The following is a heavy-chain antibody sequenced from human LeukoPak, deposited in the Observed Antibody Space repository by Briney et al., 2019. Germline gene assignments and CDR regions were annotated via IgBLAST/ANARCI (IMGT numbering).Heavy chain of an antibody. D-gene: IGHD6-13*01. Sequence: SETLSLTCSVSGGSITSATYYWSWILQPAGKGLEWIGRIYTSGSTNYHPSLKSRVTISVDTSKNQFSLKLSSVTAADTAVYYCARYAIAAAADDAFDIWGQGTMVTVSS. CDR3: ARYAIAAAADDAFDI. J-gene: IGHJ3*02. CDR1: GGSITSATYY. CDR2: IYTSGST. V-gene: IGHV4-61*02.